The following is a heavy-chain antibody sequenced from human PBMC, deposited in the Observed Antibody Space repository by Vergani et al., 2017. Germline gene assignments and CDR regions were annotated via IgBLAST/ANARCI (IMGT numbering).Heavy chain of an antibody. D-gene: IGHD3-9*01. J-gene: IGHJ5*02. Sequence: EVQLLESGGGLVQPGGSLRLSCAASGFTFSSYAMSWVRQAPGKGLEWVSAISGRGGSTYYADSVKGRFTISRDNSKNTLYLQMNSLRAEDTAVYYCAKDLSVRYFDWLLAANWFDPWGQGTLVTVSS. CDR1: GFTFSSYA. CDR3: AKDLSVRYFDWLLAANWFDP. V-gene: IGHV3-23*01. CDR2: ISGRGGST.